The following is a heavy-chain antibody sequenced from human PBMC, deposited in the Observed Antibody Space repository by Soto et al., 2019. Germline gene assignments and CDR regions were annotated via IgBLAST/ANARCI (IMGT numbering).Heavy chain of an antibody. Sequence: WASVKLSCKASGDTFSSYAISWVRQAPGQGLEWMGGIIPILCTPNYAQKFQGRVTITADKSTSTAYMELSSLRSEDTAVYYCARERSRYNRSGYYRPDYWGQGTLVTVSS. J-gene: IGHJ4*02. CDR1: GDTFSSYA. V-gene: IGHV1-69*10. CDR2: IIPILCTP. D-gene: IGHD3-22*01. CDR3: ARERSRYNRSGYYRPDY.